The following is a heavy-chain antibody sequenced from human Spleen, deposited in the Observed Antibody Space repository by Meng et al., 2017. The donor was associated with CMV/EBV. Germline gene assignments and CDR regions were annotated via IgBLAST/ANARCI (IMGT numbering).Heavy chain of an antibody. CDR1: GFTFDDFA. CDR3: TKGGGERVTFDAMDV. V-gene: IGHV3-9*01. Sequence: GGSLRLSCTASGFTFDDFAMNWVRQTPGEGLEWVSGISGNTGFIGYADSVKGRFTISRANAKKTLSLQMNTLRAEYTALYYCTKGGGERVTFDAMDVWGQGTTVTVSS. J-gene: IGHJ6*02. CDR2: ISGNTGFI. D-gene: IGHD2-21*02.